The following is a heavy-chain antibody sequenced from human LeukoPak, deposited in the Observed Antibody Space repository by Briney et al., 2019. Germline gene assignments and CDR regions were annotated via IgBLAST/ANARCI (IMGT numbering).Heavy chain of an antibody. V-gene: IGHV6-1*01. D-gene: IGHD6-19*01. J-gene: IGHJ4*02. Sequence: SQTLSLTCAISGDSVSSTIAAWNWVRQSPTRGLEWLGRTYYRSKWSYDYAPSVESRITINPDTSKNQFSLHLNSVTPEDTAVYYCGRTYSTGWYFFEYWGQGSLVTVSS. CDR3: GRTYSTGWYFFEY. CDR2: TYYRSKWSY. CDR1: GDSVSSTIAA.